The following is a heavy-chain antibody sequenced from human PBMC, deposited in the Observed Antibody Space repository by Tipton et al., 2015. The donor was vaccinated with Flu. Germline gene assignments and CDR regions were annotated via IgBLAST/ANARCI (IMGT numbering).Heavy chain of an antibody. CDR2: IYNSGST. CDR3: AKGTGMGHCTSGVCCDAFDI. V-gene: IGHV4-59*01. Sequence: GLVKPSETLSLTCTVSGASISTYYWSWIRQPPGKGLEWIGYIYNSGSTNYNPSLKRRVTISEDMSKNQFSLKLSSVTAADTAIYYCAKGTGMGHCTSGVCCDAFDIWGQGTMVTISS. J-gene: IGHJ3*02. CDR1: GASISTYY. D-gene: IGHD2-8*01.